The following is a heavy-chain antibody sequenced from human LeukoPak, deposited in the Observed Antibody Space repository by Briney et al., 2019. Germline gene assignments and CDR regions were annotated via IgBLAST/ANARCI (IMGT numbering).Heavy chain of an antibody. CDR3: AGGQGWHFDL. CDR1: GFTFSSYS. Sequence: GGSLRLSCAASGFTFSSYSMSWFRQAPGKGLEWVADIKHDGTEEHYVASVKGRFTISRDNAKLYLQMNSLRAEDTAMYYCAGGQGWHFDLWGRGTLITVSS. J-gene: IGHJ2*01. D-gene: IGHD2-15*01. CDR2: IKHDGTEE. V-gene: IGHV3-7*01.